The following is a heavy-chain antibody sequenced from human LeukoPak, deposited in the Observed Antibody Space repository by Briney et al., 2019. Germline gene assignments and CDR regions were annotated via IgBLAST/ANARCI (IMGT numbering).Heavy chain of an antibody. Sequence: HTGGSLRLSSAASGFTFSSYWMSWVRQAPGTGLEWVANIKQDGSEKYYVDSVKGRFTISRGNAKNSLYLQMNSLRAEDTAVYYCARGLTGYYMWGQGTLVTVSS. CDR1: GFTFSSYW. V-gene: IGHV3-7*04. J-gene: IGHJ4*02. CDR2: IKQDGSEK. D-gene: IGHD3-9*01. CDR3: ARGLTGYYM.